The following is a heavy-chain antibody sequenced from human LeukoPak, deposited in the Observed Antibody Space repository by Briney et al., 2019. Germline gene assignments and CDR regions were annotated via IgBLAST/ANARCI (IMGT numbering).Heavy chain of an antibody. J-gene: IGHJ4*02. D-gene: IGHD3-10*01. CDR3: ARDGGKKYYYGLGTYYHNILAYFDF. Sequence: PGGSLRLSCAASGFTFSSYWMSWVRQAPGKGLEWVANIKQDGSEKYYVDSVKGRFTISRDNSKHTLYVQMNSLRTEDTAAYYCARDGGKKYYYGLGTYYHNILAYFDFWGQGTLVTVSS. CDR1: GFTFSSYW. V-gene: IGHV3-7*01. CDR2: IKQDGSEK.